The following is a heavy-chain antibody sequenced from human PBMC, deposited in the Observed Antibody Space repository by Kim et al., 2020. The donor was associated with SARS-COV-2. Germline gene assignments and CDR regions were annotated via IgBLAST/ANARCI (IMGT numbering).Heavy chain of an antibody. V-gene: IGHV3-23*01. J-gene: IGHJ4*02. Sequence: SVKGRCTISRDNSTNTLYLQMNSLRAEDTAVYYCAKEAGGLRTSHSPPAYWGQGTLVTVSS. D-gene: IGHD2-2*01. CDR3: AKEAGGLRTSHSPPAY.